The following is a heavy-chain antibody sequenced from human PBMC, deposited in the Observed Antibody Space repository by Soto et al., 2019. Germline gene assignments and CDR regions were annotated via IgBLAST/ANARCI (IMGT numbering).Heavy chain of an antibody. CDR3: ARAAKDFFDFWSGTTHYGIDV. J-gene: IGHJ6*02. Sequence: VQLQESGPGLVRPSETLSLTCTVSGGAISDYHWSWIRQPPGKSLELIGYIYNGGSANYSPSLKSRATISLDTLKHQFSLTLNSVTAADTAVYYCARAAKDFFDFWSGTTHYGIDVWGQGTTVTVSS. V-gene: IGHV4-59*01. CDR2: IYNGGSA. CDR1: GGAISDYH. D-gene: IGHD3-3*01.